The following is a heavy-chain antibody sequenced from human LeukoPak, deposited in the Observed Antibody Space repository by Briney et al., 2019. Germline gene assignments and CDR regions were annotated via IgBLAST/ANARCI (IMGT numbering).Heavy chain of an antibody. J-gene: IGHJ4*02. Sequence: PSETLSLTCSVSGGSISSSSSYWGWIRQPPGKGLEWIGSIYYSGSSFDNPALKSRVTISVDTSKNQFSLKLRSVTAADTAVYYCARHRSGWLQSSFDYWGQGTLVTVSS. CDR1: GGSISSSSSY. CDR2: IYYSGSS. D-gene: IGHD5-24*01. V-gene: IGHV4-39*01. CDR3: ARHRSGWLQSSFDY.